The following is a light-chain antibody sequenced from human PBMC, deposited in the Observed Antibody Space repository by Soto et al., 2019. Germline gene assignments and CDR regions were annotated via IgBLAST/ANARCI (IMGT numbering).Light chain of an antibody. J-gene: IGKJ1*01. CDR1: QDITIY. V-gene: IGKV1-5*01. CDR3: QQYNSYSQVT. CDR2: DAS. Sequence: DIQMTQSPSSLSASVGDRVTITCQASQDITIYLNWYQQRPGRAPKLLIYDASSLESGVPSRFSGCGSGTEFTLTISSLQPDDFATYYCQQYNSYSQVTFGQGTKVEIK.